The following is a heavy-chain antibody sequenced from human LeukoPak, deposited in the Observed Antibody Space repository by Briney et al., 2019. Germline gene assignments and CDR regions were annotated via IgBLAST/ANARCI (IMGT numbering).Heavy chain of an antibody. CDR3: ARDGGLQVAANSYFDY. J-gene: IGHJ4*02. CDR1: GGSISSSSYY. CDR2: IYYSGST. Sequence: SETLSLTCTVSGGSISSSSYYWGWMRQPPGKGLEWVGSIYYSGSTYYNPSLKSRVTISVDTSKNQFSLKLSSVTAADTAVYYCARDGGLQVAANSYFDYWGQGTLVTVSS. V-gene: IGHV4-39*02. D-gene: IGHD6-19*01.